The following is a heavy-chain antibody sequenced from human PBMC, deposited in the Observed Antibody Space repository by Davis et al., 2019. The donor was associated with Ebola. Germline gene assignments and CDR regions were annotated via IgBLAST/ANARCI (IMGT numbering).Heavy chain of an antibody. V-gene: IGHV3-48*01. D-gene: IGHD2-15*01. J-gene: IGHJ6*02. CDR2: INSGSSII. CDR1: GFSFSSYS. CDR3: ARGGGTLSPYYGMDV. Sequence: GGSLRLSCAASGFSFSSYSMNWVRQAPGKGLEWVSYINSGSSIIYYADSVKGRFTISRDNSKNTLYLQMNSLRAEDTAVYYCARGGGTLSPYYGMDVWGQGTTVTVSS.